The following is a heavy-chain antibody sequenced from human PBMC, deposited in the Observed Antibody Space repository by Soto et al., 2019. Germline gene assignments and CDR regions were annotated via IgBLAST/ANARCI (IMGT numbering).Heavy chain of an antibody. CDR3: AKDRREYSSSSDYFDY. Sequence: GGSLRLSCAASGFTFDDYTMHWVRQAPGKGLEWVSLISWDGGSTYYADSVKGRFTISRDNSKNSLYLQMNSLRTEDTALYYCAKDRREYSSSSDYFDYWGQGTLVTVSS. D-gene: IGHD6-6*01. CDR1: GFTFDDYT. J-gene: IGHJ4*02. CDR2: ISWDGGST. V-gene: IGHV3-43*01.